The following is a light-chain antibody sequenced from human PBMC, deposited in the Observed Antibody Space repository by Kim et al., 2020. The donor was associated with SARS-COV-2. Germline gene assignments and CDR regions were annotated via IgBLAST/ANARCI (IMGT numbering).Light chain of an antibody. CDR2: RND. CDR3: ATWDDSLGGWV. V-gene: IGLV1-47*01. Sequence: GQRATITCSRSTSKVASSCVYWYRQFPGAAPKLLIYRNDQRPSGLPVRFSGSRSGTSASLAISVLRSEDEDDYYCATWDDSLGGWVFGGGTQLTVL. CDR1: TSKVASSC. J-gene: IGLJ3*02.